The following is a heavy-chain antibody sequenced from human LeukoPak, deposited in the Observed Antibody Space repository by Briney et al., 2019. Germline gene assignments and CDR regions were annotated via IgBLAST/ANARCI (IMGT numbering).Heavy chain of an antibody. J-gene: IGHJ4*02. D-gene: IGHD5-24*01. Sequence: SETLSLTCTVSGDSISSYYWSWIRQPPGKGLEWIGYIYSSGSTYYNPSLKSRVTISVDTSKNQFSLKLTSVTAADTAVYYCARDRWVLDCWGRGTLVTVSS. CDR1: GDSISSYY. CDR3: ARDRWVLDC. V-gene: IGHV4-59*01. CDR2: IYSSGST.